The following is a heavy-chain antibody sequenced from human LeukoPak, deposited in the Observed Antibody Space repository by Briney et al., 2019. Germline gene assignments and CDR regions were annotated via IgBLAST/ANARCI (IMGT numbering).Heavy chain of an antibody. V-gene: IGHV4-31*03. J-gene: IGHJ5*02. D-gene: IGHD2-2*01. Sequence: SQSLSLTRTVSGGSISSGGYYWSWIRQHPGKGLEWIGYIYHSGSTYYNPSLKSRVTISVDTSKNQFSLKLSSVTAADTAVYYCARKVVPAFDPWGQGTLVTVSS. CDR2: IYHSGST. CDR3: ARKVVPAFDP. CDR1: GGSISSGGYY.